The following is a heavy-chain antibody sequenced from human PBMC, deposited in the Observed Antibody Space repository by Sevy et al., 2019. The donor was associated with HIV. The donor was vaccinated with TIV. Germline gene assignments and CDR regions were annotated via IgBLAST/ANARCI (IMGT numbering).Heavy chain of an antibody. J-gene: IGHJ5*02. CDR3: ARAHTISGGGSCYPGWFDP. V-gene: IGHV3-7*01. CDR2: IKEDGSEK. Sequence: GGSLRLSCAASGFPFSNFWMTWVRQAPGKGLEWVANIKEDGSEKDYVDSVKGRFTISRDNAKNSLYLQMSSLRAEDTAIYYCARAHTISGGGSCYPGWFDPWGQGTLVTVSS. CDR1: GFPFSNFW. D-gene: IGHD2-15*01.